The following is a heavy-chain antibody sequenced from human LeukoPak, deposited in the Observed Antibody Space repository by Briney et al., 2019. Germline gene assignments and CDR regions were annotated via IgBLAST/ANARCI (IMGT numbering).Heavy chain of an antibody. CDR3: AKDLDPLSGITYKPIVGPFPVLAY. D-gene: IGHD2-15*01. V-gene: IGHV3-23*01. CDR1: GFTFSNYA. CDR2: INEVGDDT. Sequence: GGSLRLSCAVSGFTFSNYAMSWVRQTPARGLEWVSSINEVGDDTNYVDSVRGRFAVSRDNSKNTLYLQMNSLRAEDTAVYFCAKDLDPLSGITYKPIVGPFPVLAYWGQGTLVTVSS. J-gene: IGHJ4*02.